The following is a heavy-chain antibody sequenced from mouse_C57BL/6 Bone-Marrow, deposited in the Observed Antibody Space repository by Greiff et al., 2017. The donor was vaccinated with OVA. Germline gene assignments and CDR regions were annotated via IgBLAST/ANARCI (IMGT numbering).Heavy chain of an antibody. D-gene: IGHD1-1*01. CDR2: IDPETGGT. J-gene: IGHJ1*03. CDR1: GYTFTDYE. CDR3: TRPTVPYWYFDV. Sequence: VQLQESGAELVRPGASVTLSCKASGYTFTDYEMHWVKQTPVHGLEWIGAIDPETGGTAYNQKFKGKAILTADKSSSTAYMELRSLTSEDSAVYYCTRPTVPYWYFDVWGTGTTVTVSS. V-gene: IGHV1-15*01.